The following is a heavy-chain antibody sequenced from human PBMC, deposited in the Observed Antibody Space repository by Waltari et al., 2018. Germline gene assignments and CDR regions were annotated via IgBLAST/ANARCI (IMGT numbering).Heavy chain of an antibody. V-gene: IGHV4-38-2*02. CDR3: ARATVGSTTTESFDI. CDR1: GYSISRGYY. Sequence: QVLLQESGPGLLKPSETLSLTCTVSGYSISRGYYWAWIRQPPGKGLEWIASIYPTGDTYQNPSLKSRVTISIDTSKNFFSLKLDSVTAADTAVYFCARATVGSTTTESFDIWGQGTLVSVSS. J-gene: IGHJ3*02. CDR2: IYPTGDT. D-gene: IGHD1-26*01.